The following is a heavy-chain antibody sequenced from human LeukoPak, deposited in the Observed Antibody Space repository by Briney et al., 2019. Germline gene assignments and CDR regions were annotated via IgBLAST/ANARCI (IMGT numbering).Heavy chain of an antibody. V-gene: IGHV3-30*02. J-gene: IGHJ3*02. CDR2: IRYDGSNK. CDR3: AKESLVATICDAFDI. D-gene: IGHD5-12*01. Sequence: GGSLRLSCAPSGFTFSNYGMHWVRQAPGKGLEWVAFIRYDGSNKFYADSVKGRFTISRDNSKNTLYLQMNSLRAEDTAVYYCAKESLVATICDAFDIWGQGTMVTVSS. CDR1: GFTFSNYG.